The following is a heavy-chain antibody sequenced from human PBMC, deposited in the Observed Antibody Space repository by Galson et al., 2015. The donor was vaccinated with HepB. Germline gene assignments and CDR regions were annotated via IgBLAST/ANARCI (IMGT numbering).Heavy chain of an antibody. CDR1: GGTFSSYA. J-gene: IGHJ3*02. V-gene: IGHV1-69*13. CDR2: IIPIFGTA. Sequence: SVKVSCKASGGTFSSYAISWVRQAPGQGLEWMGGIIPIFGTANYAQKFQGRVTITADESTSTAYMELSSLRSEDTAVYYCANYSGSYWGGAFDIWGQGTMVTVSS. CDR3: ANYSGSYWGGAFDI. D-gene: IGHD1-26*01.